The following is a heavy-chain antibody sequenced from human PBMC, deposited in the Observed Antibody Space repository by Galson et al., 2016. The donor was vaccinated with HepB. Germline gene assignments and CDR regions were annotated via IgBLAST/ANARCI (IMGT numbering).Heavy chain of an antibody. Sequence: SVKVSCKASGYTFINYAWHWVRQAPGQGLEWMGWINAVSGNTDFSPRLLGRVSITRDTSANTAYMELSSLTSEDTAVYYCASGYSSGWFFRIDYWGQGTLLTVSS. J-gene: IGHJ4*02. CDR3: ASGYSSGWFFRIDY. D-gene: IGHD6-19*01. CDR2: INAVSGNT. V-gene: IGHV1-3*01. CDR1: GYTFINYA.